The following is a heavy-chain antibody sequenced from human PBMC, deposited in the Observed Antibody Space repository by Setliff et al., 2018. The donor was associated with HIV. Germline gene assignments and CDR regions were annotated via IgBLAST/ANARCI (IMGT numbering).Heavy chain of an antibody. CDR3: ATCRHRPSNWFDP. CDR1: GGSVSSPSYY. J-gene: IGHJ5*02. Sequence: SETLSLTCAVSGGSVSSPSYYWGWIRQPPGKGLEWIGSVYNSGITFKNPSLKSRVSISVDRSGNQFSLRLTSVTAADTAVYYCATCRHRPSNWFDPWGQVTVVTVSS. V-gene: IGHV4-39*07. CDR2: VYNSGIT.